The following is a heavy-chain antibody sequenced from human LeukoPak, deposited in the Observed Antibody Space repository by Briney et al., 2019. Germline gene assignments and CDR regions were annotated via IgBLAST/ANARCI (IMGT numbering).Heavy chain of an antibody. V-gene: IGHV4-38-2*01. Sequence: SETLSLTCAVSGFSISTGYYWDWIRQPPGKGLEWIGNIFHSGTTYYNPSLKSRVTISVDTSKNQFSLKLTSVTAADTAVSYCARAAYDTLDYWSQVTLVSVSS. D-gene: IGHD3-22*01. CDR3: ARAAYDTLDY. CDR2: IFHSGTT. CDR1: GFSISTGYY. J-gene: IGHJ4*02.